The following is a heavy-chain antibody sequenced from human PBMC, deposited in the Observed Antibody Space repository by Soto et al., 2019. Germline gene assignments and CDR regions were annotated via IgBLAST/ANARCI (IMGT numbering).Heavy chain of an antibody. Sequence: GGSLRLSCVGSGFTFNNHAMSWVRQAPGKGLEWVSAISDGGGSTYYADSVKGRFTISRDNSKNTLLLQMSSLRGEDTAVYYCAQGPLGYVTSIFAYWGQGTLVTVSS. J-gene: IGHJ4*02. CDR1: GFTFNNHA. CDR3: AQGPLGYVTSIFAY. D-gene: IGHD3-3*01. V-gene: IGHV3-23*01. CDR2: ISDGGGST.